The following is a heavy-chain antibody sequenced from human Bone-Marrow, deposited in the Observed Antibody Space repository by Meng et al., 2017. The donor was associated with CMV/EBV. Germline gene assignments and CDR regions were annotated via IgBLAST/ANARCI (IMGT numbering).Heavy chain of an antibody. CDR2: ISGSGNNT. D-gene: IGHD2-2*01. CDR1: GFTFSSYA. Sequence: ETLSLTCAASGFTFSSYAMSWVRQAPGKGLEWVSAISGSGNNTYYGDSVKGRFTISRDNAKNTLYLQMNSLRAEDTAVYYCAGQGTSSFFDYWGQGTLVTVSS. J-gene: IGHJ4*02. CDR3: AGQGTSSFFDY. V-gene: IGHV3-23*01.